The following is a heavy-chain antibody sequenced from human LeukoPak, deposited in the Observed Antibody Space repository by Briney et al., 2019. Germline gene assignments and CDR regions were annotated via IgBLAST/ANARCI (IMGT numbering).Heavy chain of an antibody. J-gene: IGHJ4*02. CDR1: GFTFSSYW. D-gene: IGHD3-22*01. CDR3: ARGGYYDSSGYYVYFDY. V-gene: IGHV3-7*01. CDR2: IKQDGSEK. Sequence: GGSLRLSCAASGFTFSSYWMSWVRQAPGKGLEWVANIKQDGSEKYYVDSVKGRFTISRDNAKNSLYLQMNSLRAEDTAVYYCARGGYYDSSGYYVYFDYWGPGTLVTVSS.